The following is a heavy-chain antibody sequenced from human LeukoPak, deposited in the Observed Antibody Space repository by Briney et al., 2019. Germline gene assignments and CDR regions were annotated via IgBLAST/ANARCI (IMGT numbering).Heavy chain of an antibody. CDR2: MNPNSGNT. J-gene: IGHJ6*02. V-gene: IGHV1-8*01. CDR3: ARDKVNYDVLTGYYTFTKGDYYGMDV. D-gene: IGHD3-9*01. Sequence: ASVKVSCKASGYTFTSYDINWVRQATGQGLEWMGWMNPNSGNTGYAQKFQGRVTMTRNTSISTAYMELSSLRSEDTAVYYCARDKVNYDVLTGYYTFTKGDYYGMDVWGQGTTVTVSS. CDR1: GYTFTSYD.